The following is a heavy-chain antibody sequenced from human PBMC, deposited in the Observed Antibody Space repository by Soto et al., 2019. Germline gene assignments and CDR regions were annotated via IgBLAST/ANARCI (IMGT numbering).Heavy chain of an antibody. Sequence: ASVKVSYKASGGTFSSYTISWVRQAPGQGLEWMGRIIPILGIANYAQKFQGRVTITADKSTSTAYMELSSLRSEDTAVYYCARDGPDRGSGWLNDAFDIWGQGTMVTVSS. CDR3: ARDGPDRGSGWLNDAFDI. CDR1: GGTFSSYT. J-gene: IGHJ3*02. V-gene: IGHV1-69*04. D-gene: IGHD6-19*01. CDR2: IIPILGIA.